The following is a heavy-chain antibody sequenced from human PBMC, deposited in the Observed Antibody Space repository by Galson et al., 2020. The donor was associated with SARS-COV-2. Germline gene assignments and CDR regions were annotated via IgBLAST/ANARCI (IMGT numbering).Heavy chain of an antibody. CDR2: ISGSGAGT. Sequence: GGSLRLSCAASGFTFSTYGMSWVRQAPGKGLEWVSAISGSGAGTYNADSVTGRFTISRDNSKNTLYLQINSLRGEDTAVYYCAKDGIPNSSGWWSPYFDSWGQGTLITVSS. D-gene: IGHD6-19*01. V-gene: IGHV3-23*01. J-gene: IGHJ4*02. CDR1: GFTFSTYG. CDR3: AKDGIPNSSGWWSPYFDS.